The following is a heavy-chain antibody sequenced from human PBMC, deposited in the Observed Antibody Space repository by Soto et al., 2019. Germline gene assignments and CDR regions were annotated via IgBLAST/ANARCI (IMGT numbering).Heavy chain of an antibody. D-gene: IGHD6-19*01. J-gene: IGHJ4*02. Sequence: SETLSLTCTVSGGSISSGDYYWSWIRQPPGKGLEWSGYNYYSVSTYYNPSLKSRVTISVDTSKNQLSLKLSSVTAADTAVYYCARGGGAVAVYYFDYGDQGTLVTVSS. CDR2: NYYSVST. V-gene: IGHV4-30-4*02. CDR3: ARGGGAVAVYYFDY. CDR1: GGSISSGDYY.